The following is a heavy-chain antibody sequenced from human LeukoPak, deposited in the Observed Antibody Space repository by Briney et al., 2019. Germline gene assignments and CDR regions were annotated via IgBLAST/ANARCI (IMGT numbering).Heavy chain of an antibody. CDR3: ARENSGSYREFDY. D-gene: IGHD1-26*01. CDR2: IYTSGST. Sequence: PSETLSLTCTVPGGSISSYFWSWIRQPARKGLEWIGRIYTSGSTNYNASLKSRVSMSVDTSKNQFSLKLSSVTAADTAVFYCARENSGSYREFDYWGQGTLVTVSS. CDR1: GGSISSYF. J-gene: IGHJ4*02. V-gene: IGHV4-4*07.